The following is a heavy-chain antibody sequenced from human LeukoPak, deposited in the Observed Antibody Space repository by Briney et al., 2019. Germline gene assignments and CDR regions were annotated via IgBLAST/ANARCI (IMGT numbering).Heavy chain of an antibody. CDR2: IYYSGST. Sequence: SETLSLTCTVSGGSISSYYWSWIRQPPGKGLEWIGYIYYSGSTNYNPSLKSRVTISVDTSKNQFSLKLSSVTAADTAVYYCARVDCSSTSCYENYWGQGTLVTAST. V-gene: IGHV4-59*01. J-gene: IGHJ4*02. CDR3: ARVDCSSTSCYENY. D-gene: IGHD2-2*01. CDR1: GGSISSYY.